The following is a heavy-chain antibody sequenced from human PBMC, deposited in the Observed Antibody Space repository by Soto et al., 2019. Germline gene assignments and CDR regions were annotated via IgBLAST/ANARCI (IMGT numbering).Heavy chain of an antibody. V-gene: IGHV3-23*01. Sequence: PGGSLRLSCAASGFTFSSYAMSWVRQAPGKGLEWVSAISGSGGTIYYADSVKGRFTISRDNAKNSLYLQMNSLRDEDTAVYYCARDSAVAGHFDYWGQGTLVTVSS. CDR3: ARDSAVAGHFDY. CDR2: ISGSGGTI. D-gene: IGHD6-19*01. CDR1: GFTFSSYA. J-gene: IGHJ4*02.